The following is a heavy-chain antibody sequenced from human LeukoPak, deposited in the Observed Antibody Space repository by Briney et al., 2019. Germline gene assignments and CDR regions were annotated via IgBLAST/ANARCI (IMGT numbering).Heavy chain of an antibody. Sequence: SQTLSLTCAISGDSVSSNSAAWNWIRQSPSRGLEWLGRTYYRSKWYNDYAVSVKSRITINPDTSKNQFSLQLNSVTPEDTAVYYCARAEHYYYDTSAYHTVTPREFDPWGQGTLVTVSS. CDR2: TYYRSKWYN. CDR1: GDSVSSNSAA. D-gene: IGHD3-22*01. J-gene: IGHJ5*02. V-gene: IGHV6-1*01. CDR3: ARAEHYYYDTSAYHTVTPREFDP.